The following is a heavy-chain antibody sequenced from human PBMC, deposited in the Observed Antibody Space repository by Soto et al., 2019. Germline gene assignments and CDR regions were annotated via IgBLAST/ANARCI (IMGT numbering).Heavy chain of an antibody. J-gene: IGHJ2*01. CDR3: ASAVGYCSSTSCPARYFDL. D-gene: IGHD2-2*03. CDR2: MNPNSGNT. Sequence: ASVKVSCKASGYTFTSYDINWVRQATGQGLEWMGWMNPNSGNTGYAQKFQGRVTMTRNTSISTAYMELSRLRSDDTAVYYCASAVGYCSSTSCPARYFDLWGRGTLVTVSS. CDR1: GYTFTSYD. V-gene: IGHV1-8*01.